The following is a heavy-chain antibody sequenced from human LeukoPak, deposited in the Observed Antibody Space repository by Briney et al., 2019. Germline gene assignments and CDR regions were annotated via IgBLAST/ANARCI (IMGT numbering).Heavy chain of an antibody. J-gene: IGHJ6*02. CDR2: INAGNGNT. CDR3: ARDRVASGMDV. CDR1: GYTFTSYA. D-gene: IGHD3-3*01. V-gene: IGHV1-3*01. Sequence: ASVKVSCKASGYTFTSYAMHWVRQAPGQRLEWMGWINAGNGNTKYSQKFQGRVTITRDTSASTAYVDLSSLRSEDTAVYYCARDRVASGMDVWGQGTTVTVSS.